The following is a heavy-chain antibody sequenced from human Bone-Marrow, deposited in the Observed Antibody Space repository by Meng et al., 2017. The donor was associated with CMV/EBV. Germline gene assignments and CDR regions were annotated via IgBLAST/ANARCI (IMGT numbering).Heavy chain of an antibody. Sequence: SETLSLTCTVSGGSISSYYWSWIRQPPGKGLEWIGYIYYSGSTNYNPSLKSRVTKSVDTSKNQFSLKLSSVTAADTAVYYCARVVDFWSGYTPYGMDVWGQGTTVTVSS. V-gene: IGHV4-59*01. CDR1: GGSISSYY. CDR2: IYYSGST. D-gene: IGHD3-3*01. CDR3: ARVVDFWSGYTPYGMDV. J-gene: IGHJ6*02.